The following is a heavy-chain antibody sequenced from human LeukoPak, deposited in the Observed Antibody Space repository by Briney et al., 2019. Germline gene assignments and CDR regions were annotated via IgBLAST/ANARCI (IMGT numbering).Heavy chain of an antibody. CDR1: GGSISSSSYY. D-gene: IGHD3-9*01. CDR2: IYYSGST. J-gene: IGHJ5*02. CDR3: ARDLHDILTGYRWFDP. V-gene: IGHV4-39*07. Sequence: SETLSLTCTVSGGSISSSSYYWGWIRQPPGKGLEWIGSIYYSGSTYYNPSLKSRVTISEDTSKNQFSLKLSSVTAADTAVYYCARDLHDILTGYRWFDPWGQGTLVTVSS.